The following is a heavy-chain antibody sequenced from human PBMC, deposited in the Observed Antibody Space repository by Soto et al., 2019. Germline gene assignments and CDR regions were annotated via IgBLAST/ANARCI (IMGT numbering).Heavy chain of an antibody. Sequence: SQTLSLTCAISGDSVSSNSAAWNWIRQSPSRGLEWLGRTYYRSKWYNDYAVSVKSRVTINPDTSKNQFSLQLNSVTPEDTAVYYCARGKSGYSSSSRAFDIWGQGTMVTVSS. D-gene: IGHD6-6*01. CDR3: ARGKSGYSSSSRAFDI. CDR2: TYYRSKWYN. CDR1: GDSVSSNSAA. V-gene: IGHV6-1*01. J-gene: IGHJ3*02.